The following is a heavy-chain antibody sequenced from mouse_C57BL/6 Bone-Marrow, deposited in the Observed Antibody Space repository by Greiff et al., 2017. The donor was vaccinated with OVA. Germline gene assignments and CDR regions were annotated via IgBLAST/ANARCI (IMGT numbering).Heavy chain of an antibody. V-gene: IGHV7-3*01. CDR2: IRNKANGYTT. CDR1: GFTFTDYY. CDR3: ARYGYYYCSSSYYYAMDY. Sequence: EVQGVESGGGLVQPGGSLSLSCAASGFTFTDYYMSWVRQPPGKALEWLGFIRNKANGYTTEYSASVKGRFTISRDNSQSILYLQMNALRADDSATYYCARYGYYYCSSSYYYAMDYWGQGTSVTVSS. D-gene: IGHD1-1*01. J-gene: IGHJ4*01.